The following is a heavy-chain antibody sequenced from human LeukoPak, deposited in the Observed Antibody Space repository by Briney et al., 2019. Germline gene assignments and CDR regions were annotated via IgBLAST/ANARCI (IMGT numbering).Heavy chain of an antibody. J-gene: IGHJ3*02. CDR3: ARGAVMVRGVIIPDAFDI. CDR2: IYTSGST. V-gene: IGHV4-4*07. Sequence: SETLSLTRTVSGGSISSYYWSWIRQPAGKGLEWIGRIYTSGSTNYNPSLKSRVTMSVDTSKNQFSLKLSSVTAADTAVYYCARGAVMVRGVIIPDAFDIWGQGTMVTVSS. CDR1: GGSISSYY. D-gene: IGHD3-10*01.